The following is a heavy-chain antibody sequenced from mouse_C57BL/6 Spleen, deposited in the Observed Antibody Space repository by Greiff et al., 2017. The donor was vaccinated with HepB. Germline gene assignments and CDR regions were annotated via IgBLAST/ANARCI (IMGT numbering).Heavy chain of an antibody. CDR3: AIYYDYAMDY. Sequence: VKLMESGPELVKPGASVKISCKASGYAFSSSWMNWVKQRPGKGLEWIGRIYPGDGDTNYNGKFKGKATLTADKSSSTAYMQLSSLTSEDSAVYFCAIYYDYAMDYWGQGTSVTVSS. CDR1: GYAFSSSW. V-gene: IGHV1-82*01. CDR2: IYPGDGDT. J-gene: IGHJ4*01. D-gene: IGHD2-4*01.